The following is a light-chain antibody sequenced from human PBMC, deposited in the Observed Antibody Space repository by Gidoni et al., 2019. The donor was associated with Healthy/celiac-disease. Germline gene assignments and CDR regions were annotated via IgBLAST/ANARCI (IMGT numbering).Light chain of an antibody. J-gene: IGLJ2*01. CDR3: QAWDSSDVV. Sequence: SYELTQPPSVSVSPGQTASITCSGDNLGDKYACWYQQKPGQSPVLVIYQDSKRPSGIPERFSGSNSGNTATLTISGTQAVDEADYYCQAWDSSDVVFGGGTKLTVL. CDR1: NLGDKY. CDR2: QDS. V-gene: IGLV3-1*01.